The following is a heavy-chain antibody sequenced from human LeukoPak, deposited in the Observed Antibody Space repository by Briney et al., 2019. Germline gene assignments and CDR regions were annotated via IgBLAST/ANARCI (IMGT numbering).Heavy chain of an antibody. CDR1: GFTFSNYD. CDR3: ARAGNRATSFDY. D-gene: IGHD2-15*01. J-gene: IGHJ4*02. V-gene: IGHV3-13*01. CDR2: IGTAGDT. Sequence: GGSLRLSCVASGFTFSNYDMHWVRQTTGKRLEWVSAIGTAGDTYYQDSVRGRFTISRENAKNSLYLQMNSLRAGDTAVYYCARAGNRATSFDYWGQGTLVTVSS.